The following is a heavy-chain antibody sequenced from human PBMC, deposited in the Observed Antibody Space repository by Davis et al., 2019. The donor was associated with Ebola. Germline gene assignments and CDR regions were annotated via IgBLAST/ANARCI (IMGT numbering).Heavy chain of an antibody. CDR1: GFTFSDYY. V-gene: IGHV3-11*01. CDR3: ARDGYHDSSGYYYDVYGMDV. J-gene: IGHJ6*04. Sequence: GESLKISCAASGFTFSDYYMNWIRQAPGKGLEWISYISSSGNTMYYADSVKGRFTISRDNAKNSLYLQMNSLRAEDTAVYYCARDGYHDSSGYYYDVYGMDVWDKGTTVTVSS. D-gene: IGHD3-22*01. CDR2: ISSSGNTM.